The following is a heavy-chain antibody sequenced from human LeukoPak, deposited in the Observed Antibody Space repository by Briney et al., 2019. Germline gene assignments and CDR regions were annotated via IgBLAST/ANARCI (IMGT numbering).Heavy chain of an antibody. J-gene: IGHJ4*02. CDR3: ATSGSNY. V-gene: IGHV3-48*04. CDR1: GFTFSGYS. D-gene: IGHD1-26*01. CDR2: ISTAGTTV. Sequence: GGSLRLSCAASGFTFSGYSLNWVRQAPGKGLEWISYISTAGTTVYYADSVKGRFAISRDNAKNSLYLQMNSLRAEDTAVYYCATSGSNYWGQGTLVTVSS.